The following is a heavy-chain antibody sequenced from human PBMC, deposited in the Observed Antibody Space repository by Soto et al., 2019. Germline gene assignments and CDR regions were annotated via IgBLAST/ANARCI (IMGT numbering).Heavy chain of an antibody. D-gene: IGHD3-3*01. V-gene: IGHV1-18*01. CDR3: AKTYYDFWSGQYYFDY. CDR1: GFTFTSSA. CDR2: ISAYNGNT. Sequence: ASVKVSCKASGFTFTSSAMQWVRQARGQGLEWMGWISAYNGNTNYAQKLQGRVTMTTDTSTSTAYMELRSLRSDDTAVYYCAKTYYDFWSGQYYFDYWGQGTLVTVSS. J-gene: IGHJ4*02.